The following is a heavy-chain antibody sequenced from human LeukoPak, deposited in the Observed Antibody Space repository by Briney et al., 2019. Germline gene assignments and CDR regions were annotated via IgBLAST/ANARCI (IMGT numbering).Heavy chain of an antibody. CDR3: ARDRGVPYYFDN. CDR2: INLNSGGT. CDR1: GYTFTGYY. Sequence: GASVKVSCKASGYTFTGYYMHWVRQAPGQGLEWMGWINLNSGGTNFAQEFQGRVTLTRDTSITTAYMELASLRPDDTAVYYCARDRGVPYYFDNWGQGTLVTVSS. J-gene: IGHJ4*02. V-gene: IGHV1-2*02.